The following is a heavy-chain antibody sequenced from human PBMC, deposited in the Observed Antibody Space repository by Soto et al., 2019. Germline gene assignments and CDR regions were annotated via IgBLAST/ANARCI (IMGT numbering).Heavy chain of an antibody. CDR2: IWYDGSEK. CDR1: GFPFSSYG. D-gene: IGHD3-10*01. J-gene: IGHJ6*02. CDR3: ASLYGSGKEGVRGVDV. Sequence: ESGGGVVQPGTSLRLSCAASGFPFSSYGMHWVRQAPGKGLEWVTVIWYDGSEKRYADSVTGRFTISRDNSKNTVLLQMNSLRVEDTAVSYCASLYGSGKEGVRGVDVWGQGTTVIVSS. V-gene: IGHV3-33*01.